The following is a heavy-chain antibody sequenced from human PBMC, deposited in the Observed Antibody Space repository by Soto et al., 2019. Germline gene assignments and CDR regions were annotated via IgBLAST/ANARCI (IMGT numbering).Heavy chain of an antibody. CDR2: ISAYNGNT. D-gene: IGHD6-13*01. V-gene: IGHV1-18*04. J-gene: IGHJ4*01. CDR1: GYTFTSYG. CDR3: ARFFYCDSSRHYIHYY. Sequence: GASVKVSCKASGYTFTSYGISWVRQAPGQGLEWMGWISAYNGNTNYAQKLQGRVTMTTDTSTSTAYMELRSLRSDDTAVYYCARFFYCDSSRHYIHYYSAQRSFVTVSS.